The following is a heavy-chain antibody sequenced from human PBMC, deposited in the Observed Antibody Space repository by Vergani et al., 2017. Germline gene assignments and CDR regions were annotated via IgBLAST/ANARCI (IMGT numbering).Heavy chain of an antibody. CDR1: GGSISSSSYY. D-gene: IGHD7-27*01. J-gene: IGHJ6*02. CDR3: ARDHHWGYPREYGMDV. Sequence: QLQLQESGPGLVKPSETLSLTCTVSGGSISSSSYYWGWIRQPPGKGLEWIGSIYYSGSTYYNPSLKSRVTISVDTSKNQFSLKLSSVTAADTAVYYCARDHHWGYPREYGMDVGGQGTTVTVSS. V-gene: IGHV4-39*07. CDR2: IYYSGST.